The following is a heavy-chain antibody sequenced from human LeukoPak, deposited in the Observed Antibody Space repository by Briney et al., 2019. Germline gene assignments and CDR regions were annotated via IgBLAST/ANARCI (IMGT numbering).Heavy chain of an antibody. CDR1: GGPISSGDYY. V-gene: IGHV4-30-4*01. J-gene: IGHJ4*02. CDR3: ARERGGYSYGSRPFDY. Sequence: SQTLSLTCTVSGGPISSGDYYWSWIRQPPGKGLEWIGYIYYSGSTYYNPSLKSRVTISVDTSKNQFSLKLSSVTAADTAVYYCARERGGYSYGSRPFDYWGQGTLVTVSS. D-gene: IGHD5-18*01. CDR2: IYYSGST.